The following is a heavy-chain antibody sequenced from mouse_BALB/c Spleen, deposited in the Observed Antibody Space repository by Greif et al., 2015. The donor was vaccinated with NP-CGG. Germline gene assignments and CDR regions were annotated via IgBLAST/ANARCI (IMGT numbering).Heavy chain of an antibody. J-gene: IGHJ3*01. V-gene: IGHV5-6-5*01. CDR1: GFTFSSYA. CDR2: ISSGGST. D-gene: IGHD2-4*01. CDR3: ARGGIYYDYPWFAY. Sequence: EVKLEESGGGLVKPGGSLKLSCAASGFTFSSYAMSWVRQTPEKRLEWVASISSGGSTYYPDSVKGRFTISRDNARNILYLQMSSLRSEDTAMYYCARGGIYYDYPWFAYWGQGTLVTVSA.